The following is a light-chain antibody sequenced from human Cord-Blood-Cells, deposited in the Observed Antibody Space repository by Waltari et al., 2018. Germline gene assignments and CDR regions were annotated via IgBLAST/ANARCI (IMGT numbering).Light chain of an antibody. CDR2: EVS. J-gene: IGLJ2*01. V-gene: IGLV2-14*01. CDR1: RSDGGGYYY. Sequence: QSALTQPASVSGSPGPSITISCTGTRSDGGGYYYLSWYQQHPGKAPKLMIYEVSNRPSGVSNRFSGSKSGNTASLTISGLQTEDEADYYCSSYTSSSTVVFGGGTKLTVL. CDR3: SSYTSSSTVV.